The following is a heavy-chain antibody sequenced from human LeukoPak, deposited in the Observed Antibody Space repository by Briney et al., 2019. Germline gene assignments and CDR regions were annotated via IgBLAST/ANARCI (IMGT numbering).Heavy chain of an antibody. Sequence: GGSLTLSCAASGFSVSSIHVVWLRRAPGKGLEGLSFTYTGGNSYYADSVKGRFIISRDISKNTLYLQMNSLRAEDSALYYCARGGRGSAAVVAPRSFDIWGQGTMVTVSS. J-gene: IGHJ3*02. CDR1: GFSVSSIH. CDR3: ARGGRGSAAVVAPRSFDI. CDR2: TYTGGNS. V-gene: IGHV3-53*01. D-gene: IGHD3-22*01.